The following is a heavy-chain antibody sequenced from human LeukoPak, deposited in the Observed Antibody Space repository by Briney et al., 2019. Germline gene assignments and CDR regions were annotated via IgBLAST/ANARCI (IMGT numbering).Heavy chain of an antibody. CDR3: VRLVGVPPAVDN. Sequence: SDTPSLTCTVSGGSVSTIAYYWGWIRQPPGKGLEYLGYIYNGEATYYNPSLKSRVTISVDTSKNQFSLRLTSVTAADTAVYYCVRLVGVPPAVDNWGQGTLVTVSS. D-gene: IGHD2-2*01. J-gene: IGHJ4*02. V-gene: IGHV4-39*05. CDR1: GGSVSTIAYY. CDR2: IYNGEAT.